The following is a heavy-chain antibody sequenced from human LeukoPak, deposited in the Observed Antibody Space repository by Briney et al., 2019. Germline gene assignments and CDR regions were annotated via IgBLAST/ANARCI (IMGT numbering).Heavy chain of an antibody. J-gene: IGHJ4*02. V-gene: IGHV4-59*08. CDR1: GGSISNYY. Sequence: PSETLSLTCTVPGGSISNYYWSWIRQPPGKGLEWIGCIYYSGSTNYNPSLNSRVTISLDTSKNQFSLKLSSVTAADTAVYYCARRDVGFDYWGQGILVTVSS. CDR3: ARRDVGFDY. CDR2: IYYSGST. D-gene: IGHD1-26*01.